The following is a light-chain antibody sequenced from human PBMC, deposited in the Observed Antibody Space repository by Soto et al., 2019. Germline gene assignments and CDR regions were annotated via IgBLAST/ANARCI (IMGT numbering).Light chain of an antibody. CDR2: DAS. CDR3: QQRINWPLT. CDR1: QSVSRH. J-gene: IGKJ4*01. V-gene: IGKV3-11*01. Sequence: EIVLTQSPATLSLSPGERATLSCRASQSVSRHLAWFQQKPGQAPRLLIYDASNRATGIPARFSGSGSGTDFTLTISSLEPEDFAVYYCQQRINWPLTFGGGTKVEVK.